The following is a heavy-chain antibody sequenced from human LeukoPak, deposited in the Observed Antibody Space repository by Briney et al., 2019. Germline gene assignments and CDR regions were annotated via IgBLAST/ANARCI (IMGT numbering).Heavy chain of an antibody. Sequence: GGSLRLSCAASGFTFSSYGMHWVRQAPGKGLEWVAVISYDGSNKYYADSVKGRFTISRDNSKNTLYLQMNSLRAEDTAVYYCAKLSGSYTGPFDYWAREPWSPSPQ. D-gene: IGHD1-26*01. CDR2: ISYDGSNK. J-gene: IGHJ4*02. CDR3: AKLSGSYTGPFDY. CDR1: GFTFSSYG. V-gene: IGHV3-30*18.